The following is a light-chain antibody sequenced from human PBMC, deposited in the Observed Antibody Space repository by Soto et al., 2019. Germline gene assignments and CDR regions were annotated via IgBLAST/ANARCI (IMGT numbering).Light chain of an antibody. J-gene: IGKJ4*01. CDR3: QQSYSTPP. CDR1: QSISSY. V-gene: IGKV1-39*01. Sequence: IQMTQSPSSLSASVGDRVPITCRASQSISSYLNWYQQKPGKAPKLLIYAASSLQSGVPSRFSGSGSGTDFTLTISSLQPEDFATYYCQQSYSTPPFGGGTKVDIK. CDR2: AAS.